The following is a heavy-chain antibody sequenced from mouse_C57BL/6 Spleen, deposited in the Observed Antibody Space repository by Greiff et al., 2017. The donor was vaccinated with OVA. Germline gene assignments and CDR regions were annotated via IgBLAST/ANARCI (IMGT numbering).Heavy chain of an antibody. J-gene: IGHJ3*01. CDR1: GFTIKDDY. CDR2: IDPENGDT. CDR3: TTLRWNGAY. D-gene: IGHD2-10*01. V-gene: IGHV14-4*01. Sequence: EVQLQQSGAELVRPGASVKLSCTASGFTIKDDYMHWVKRRPEQGLEWIGWIDPENGDTEYASKFQGKATITADTSSNTAYLQLSSLTSEDTAVYYCTTLRWNGAYWGQGTLVTVSA.